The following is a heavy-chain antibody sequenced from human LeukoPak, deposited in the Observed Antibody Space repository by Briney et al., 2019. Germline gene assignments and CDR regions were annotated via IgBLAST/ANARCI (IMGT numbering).Heavy chain of an antibody. Sequence: GASVKVSRKASGYTFTSYGISWVRQAPGQGLEWMGWISAYNGNTNYAQKLRGRVTMTTDTSTSTAYMELRSLRSDDTAVYYCARDWPEYGDYGWGQGTLVTVSS. CDR3: ARDWPEYGDYG. J-gene: IGHJ4*02. V-gene: IGHV1-18*01. D-gene: IGHD4-17*01. CDR1: GYTFTSYG. CDR2: ISAYNGNT.